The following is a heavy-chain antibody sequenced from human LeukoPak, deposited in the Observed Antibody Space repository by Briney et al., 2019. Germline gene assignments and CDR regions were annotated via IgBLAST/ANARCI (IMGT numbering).Heavy chain of an antibody. D-gene: IGHD3-3*01. CDR3: ARDPTVLRFLEWLLSSGYYGMDV. CDR2: IKQDGSEK. J-gene: IGHJ6*02. V-gene: IGHV3-7*01. Sequence: GGSLRLSCAASGFTFSSYWMSWVRKAPGKGLEWVANIKQDGSEKYYVDSVKGRFTISRDNAKNSLYLQMNSLRAEDTAVYYCARDPTVLRFLEWLLSSGYYGMDVWGQGTTVTVSS. CDR1: GFTFSSYW.